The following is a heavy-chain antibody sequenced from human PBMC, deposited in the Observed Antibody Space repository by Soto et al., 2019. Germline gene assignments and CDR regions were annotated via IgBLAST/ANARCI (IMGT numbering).Heavy chain of an antibody. CDR3: ARGAPAALGSPFNWFDP. CDR2: IIPILDTT. CDR1: GGTFRSYA. J-gene: IGHJ5*02. V-gene: IGHV1-69*01. D-gene: IGHD2-2*01. Sequence: QVQLVQSGAEVKKPGSSVKVSCETSGGTFRSYAISWVRQAPGQGLEWMGGIIPILDTTNYAQKFQGRVTISADESTSSAYMELGSLRSEDTAVSYCARGAPAALGSPFNWFDPWGQGTLVSVSS.